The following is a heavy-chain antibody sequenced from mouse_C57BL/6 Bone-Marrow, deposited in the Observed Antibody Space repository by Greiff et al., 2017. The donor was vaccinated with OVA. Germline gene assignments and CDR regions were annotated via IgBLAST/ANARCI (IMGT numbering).Heavy chain of an antibody. CDR3: ARDGRRLRRGFAY. D-gene: IGHD2-4*01. Sequence: EVMLVESGGDLVKPGGSLKLSCAASGFTFSSYAMSWVRQTPEKRLEWVATISDGGSYTYYPDNVKGRFTISRDNAKNNLYLQMSHLKSEDTAMYYCARDGRRLRRGFAYWGQGTLVTVSA. V-gene: IGHV5-4*01. CDR1: GFTFSSYA. CDR2: ISDGGSYT. J-gene: IGHJ3*01.